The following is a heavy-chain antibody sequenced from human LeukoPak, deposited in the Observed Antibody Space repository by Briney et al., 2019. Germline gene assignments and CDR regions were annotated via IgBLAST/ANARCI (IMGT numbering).Heavy chain of an antibody. Sequence: GGSLRLSCAASGFTFYNYGMHWVCQAPGKGLEWVAVISHDGSNIHYGDSVKGRFTISRDNSKNTLYLQMNSLRVEDTAVYYCAKDRYDSTTEVDYWGQGTLVTVSS. J-gene: IGHJ4*02. V-gene: IGHV3-30*18. CDR2: ISHDGSNI. CDR1: GFTFYNYG. CDR3: AKDRYDSTTEVDY. D-gene: IGHD3-22*01.